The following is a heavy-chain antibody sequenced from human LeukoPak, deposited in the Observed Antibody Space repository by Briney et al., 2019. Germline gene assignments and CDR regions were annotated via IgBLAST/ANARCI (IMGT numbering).Heavy chain of an antibody. V-gene: IGHV3-23*01. CDR3: AKDKESSGSFYEY. CDR1: GFIFGSYA. Sequence: PGGSLRLSCAASGFIFGSYAMNWVRKAPGKGLEWVSSISGSGTNTYYADPVKGRFTVSRDNSKNILYLQMNSLRAEDSAKYYCAKDKESSGSFYEYWGQGTLVTVSS. J-gene: IGHJ4*02. CDR2: ISGSGTNT. D-gene: IGHD1-26*01.